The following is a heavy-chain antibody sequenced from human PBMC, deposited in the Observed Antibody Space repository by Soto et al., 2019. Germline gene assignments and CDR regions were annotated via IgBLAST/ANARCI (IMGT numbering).Heavy chain of an antibody. J-gene: IGHJ6*02. CDR3: TRGNYDILTGYYLYYYYGMDV. CDR2: IYYDGSNK. CDR1: GFTFSNYV. V-gene: IGHV3-33*01. D-gene: IGHD3-9*01. Sequence: GGSLRLSCAASGFTFSNYVMHWVRQAPGKGLEWVAIIYYDGSNKYYADSVRGRFTISKSIAYLQMNSLKTEDTAVYYCTRGNYDILTGYYLYYYYGMDVWGQGTTVTVS.